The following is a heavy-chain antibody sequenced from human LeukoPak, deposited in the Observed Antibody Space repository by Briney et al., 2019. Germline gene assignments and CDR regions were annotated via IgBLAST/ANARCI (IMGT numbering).Heavy chain of an antibody. J-gene: IGHJ4*02. CDR3: ARDRPGGSSFDY. D-gene: IGHD3-16*01. CDR1: GGSISSGRYY. CDR2: IYYSGIT. V-gene: IGHV4-61*10. Sequence: HPSETLSLTCNVSGGSISSGRYYWSWIRQPAGKGLEWIGRIYYSGITDYNPSLKSRVTISVDTSKNQFSLKLSSVTAADTAVYYCARDRPGGSSFDYWGQGTLVTVSS.